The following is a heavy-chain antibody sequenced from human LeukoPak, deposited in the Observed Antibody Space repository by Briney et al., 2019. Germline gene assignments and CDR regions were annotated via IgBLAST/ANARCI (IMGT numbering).Heavy chain of an antibody. CDR3: ARGVWQPHYMDV. J-gene: IGHJ6*03. D-gene: IGHD6-13*01. Sequence: PGGSLRPSCALSGFTFSSYWMRWVRHPPGGGREWVANIKQDGSEKYYVDSVKGPFTISRNNAKNSLYLQMNSLRAEDTAVYYGARGVWQPHYMDVWGKGTTVTVSS. CDR1: GFTFSSYW. V-gene: IGHV3-7*01. CDR2: IKQDGSEK.